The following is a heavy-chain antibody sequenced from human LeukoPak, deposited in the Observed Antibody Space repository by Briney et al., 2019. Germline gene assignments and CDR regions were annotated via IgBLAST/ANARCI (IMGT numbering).Heavy chain of an antibody. D-gene: IGHD5-18*01. CDR3: TRSFFSHGYFDY. Sequence: GGSLRLSCAASGFSVSDNYMSWVRQAPGKGLEWVSVIYSGGNTYYADSVKGRFTISRDNSKSTLHLQMTSLRAEDTAVYYCTRSFFSHGYFDYWGQGTLVTVSS. J-gene: IGHJ4*02. CDR1: GFSVSDNY. CDR2: IYSGGNT. V-gene: IGHV3-53*01.